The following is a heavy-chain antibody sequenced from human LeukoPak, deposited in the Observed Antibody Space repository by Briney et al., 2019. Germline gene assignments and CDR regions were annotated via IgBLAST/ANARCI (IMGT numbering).Heavy chain of an antibody. CDR3: ARTVVAATGGVGIDY. J-gene: IGHJ4*02. CDR1: GGSISSSSYY. Sequence: SETLSLTCTVSGGSISSSSYYWGWIRQPPGKGLEWIGSIYYSGSTYYNPSLKSRVTISVDTSKNQFSLKLSSVTAADTAVYYCARTVVAATGGVGIDYWGQGTLVTVSS. CDR2: IYYSGST. D-gene: IGHD2-15*01. V-gene: IGHV4-39*01.